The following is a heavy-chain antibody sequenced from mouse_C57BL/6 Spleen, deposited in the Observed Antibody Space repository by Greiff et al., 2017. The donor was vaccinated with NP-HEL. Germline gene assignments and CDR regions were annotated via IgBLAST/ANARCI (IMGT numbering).Heavy chain of an antibody. CDR1: GYTFTSYT. CDR2: INPSSGYT. Sequence: QVQLKESGAELARPGASVKMSCKASGYTFTSYTMHWVKQRPGQGLEWIGYINPSSGYTKYNQKFKDKAILTADKSSSTAYMQLSSLTSEDSAVYYCASLDSSGYVDFDYWGQGTTLTVSS. V-gene: IGHV1-4*01. CDR3: ASLDSSGYVDFDY. J-gene: IGHJ2*01. D-gene: IGHD3-2*02.